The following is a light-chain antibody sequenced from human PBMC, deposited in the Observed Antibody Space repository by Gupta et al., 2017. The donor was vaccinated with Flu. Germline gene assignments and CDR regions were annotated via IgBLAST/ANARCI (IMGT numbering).Light chain of an antibody. CDR3: QQLNSYPLT. V-gene: IGKV1-9*01. CDR1: QGIGSY. J-gene: IGKJ4*01. Sequence: DIQLTQPPSFRSASVAARVTITCRASQGIGSYLAWYQHKPGKAPKLLIYVASILQSGVPPRFSGSGSRTEFTLTISSLQPEDFATYYCQQLNSYPLTFGGGTKVEIK. CDR2: VAS.